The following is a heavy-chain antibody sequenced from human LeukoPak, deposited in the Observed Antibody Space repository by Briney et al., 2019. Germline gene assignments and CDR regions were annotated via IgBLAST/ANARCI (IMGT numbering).Heavy chain of an antibody. CDR3: ARGAAAGTPVDY. V-gene: IGHV1-18*04. D-gene: IGHD6-13*01. CDR2: ISAYNGNT. CDR1: GYTFTSYG. Sequence: ASVKVSCKASGYTFTSYGTSWVRQAPGQGLEWMGWISAYNGNTNYAQKLQGRVAMTTDTSTSTAYMELRSLRSDDTAVYYCARGAAAGTPVDYWGQGTLVTVSS. J-gene: IGHJ4*02.